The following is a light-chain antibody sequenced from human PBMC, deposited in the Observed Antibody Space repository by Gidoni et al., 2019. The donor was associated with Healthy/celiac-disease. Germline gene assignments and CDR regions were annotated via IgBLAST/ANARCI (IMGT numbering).Light chain of an antibody. CDR2: LNSDGSH. J-gene: IGLJ3*02. CDR3: QTWGTGIRV. V-gene: IGLV4-69*01. CDR1: SGHSSYA. Sequence: QLVLTQSPSASASLGASVKLTCTLSSGHSSYAIAWHPRQQEKGPRYLMKLNSDGSHSKGDGIPDRFSGSSSGSERYLTISSLQSEDEADYYCQTWGTGIRVFGGGTKLTVL.